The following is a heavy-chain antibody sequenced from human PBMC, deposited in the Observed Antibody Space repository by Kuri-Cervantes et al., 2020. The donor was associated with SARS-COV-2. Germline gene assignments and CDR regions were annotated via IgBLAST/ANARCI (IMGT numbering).Heavy chain of an antibody. V-gene: IGHV2-70*01. CDR1: GFSLSTSGMC. Sequence: SGPTLVKPTHSLTLTCTFSGFSLSTSGMCVSWIRQPPGKAMEWRALIDWDDDKYYSTSLKTRLTISKDTSKNQVVLTMTNIDPVDTATYCCARTQADRGVFDYWGQGTLVTVSS. CDR3: ARTQADRGVFDY. CDR2: IDWDDDK. J-gene: IGHJ4*02. D-gene: IGHD6-6*01.